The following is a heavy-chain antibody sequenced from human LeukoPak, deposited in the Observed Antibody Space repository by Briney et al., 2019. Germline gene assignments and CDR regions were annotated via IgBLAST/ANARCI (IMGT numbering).Heavy chain of an antibody. CDR1: GYTFTGYY. J-gene: IGHJ5*02. Sequence: ASVKVSCEASGYTFTGYYMHWVRQAPGQGLEWMGRINPNSGGTNYAQKFQGRVTMTRDTSISTACMELSRLRSDDTAVYYCARDPSHDCAFDRWFDPWGQGTLVTVSS. CDR3: ARDPSHDCAFDRWFDP. D-gene: IGHD2-21*02. CDR2: INPNSGGT. V-gene: IGHV1-2*06.